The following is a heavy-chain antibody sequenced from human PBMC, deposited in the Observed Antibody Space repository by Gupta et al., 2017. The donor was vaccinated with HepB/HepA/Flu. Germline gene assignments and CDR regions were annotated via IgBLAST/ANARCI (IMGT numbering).Heavy chain of an antibody. CDR2: ISWDDDN. V-gene: IGHV2-5*02. CDR3: AHRKVADIAWLHP. D-gene: IGHD6-19*01. CDR1: GFSLSTYGVR. Sequence: QITLTESGPTLVKPTETLTLTCTFSGFSLSTYGVRVGWIRQPPGKALEWLAIISWDDDNYYRPSLQSRLTITKDTSKNQVILIMKNRAHVDTATYFSAHRKVADIAWLHPWGQGILVPVSS. J-gene: IGHJ5*02.